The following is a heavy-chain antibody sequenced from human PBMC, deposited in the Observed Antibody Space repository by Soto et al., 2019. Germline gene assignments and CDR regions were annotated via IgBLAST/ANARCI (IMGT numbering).Heavy chain of an antibody. V-gene: IGHV2-5*02. CDR2: IYWDDVQ. J-gene: IGHJ4*02. Sequence: QITLKESGPTLLKPTQTLTLTCTISGFSLSSSGVGVGWIRQPPGKSLEWLALIYWDDVQRYNPSLKTRLTITKDDSRSQVVLTMTNMDPVDTATDYCAHSPCSGGTCYLFDYWGQGALVTVSS. D-gene: IGHD2-15*01. CDR1: GFSLSSSGVG. CDR3: AHSPCSGGTCYLFDY.